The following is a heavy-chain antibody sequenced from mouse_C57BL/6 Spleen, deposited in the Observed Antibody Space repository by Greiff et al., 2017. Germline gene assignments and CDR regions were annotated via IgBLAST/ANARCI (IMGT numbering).Heavy chain of an antibody. Sequence: ESGPGLVKPSQSLSLTCSVTGYSITSGYYWNWIRQFPGNKQEWMGYISYDGSNNYNPSLKNRISITRDTYKNQFFLKLNSVTTEDTATNYCAREDYYGSSWDYWGQGTTLTVSS. J-gene: IGHJ2*01. V-gene: IGHV3-6*01. D-gene: IGHD1-1*01. CDR1: GYSITSGYY. CDR3: AREDYYGSSWDY. CDR2: ISYDGSN.